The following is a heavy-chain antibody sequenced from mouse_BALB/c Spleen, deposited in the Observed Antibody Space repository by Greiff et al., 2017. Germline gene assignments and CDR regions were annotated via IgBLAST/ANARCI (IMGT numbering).Heavy chain of an antibody. Sequence: LQESGAELARPGASVKMSCKASGYTFTSYTMHWVKQRPGQGLEWIGYINPSSGYTNYNQKFKDKATLTADKSSSTAYMQLSSLTSEDSAVYYCARTPYGNYPSYWYFDVWGAGTTVTVSS. CDR1: GYTFTSYT. D-gene: IGHD2-1*01. J-gene: IGHJ1*01. V-gene: IGHV1-4*01. CDR2: INPSSGYT. CDR3: ARTPYGNYPSYWYFDV.